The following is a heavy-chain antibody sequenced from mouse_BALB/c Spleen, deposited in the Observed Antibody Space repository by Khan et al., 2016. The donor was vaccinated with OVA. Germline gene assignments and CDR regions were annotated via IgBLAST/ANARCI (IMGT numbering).Heavy chain of an antibody. CDR2: ISYSGST. CDR3: ARDGSRYNYAMDY. D-gene: IGHD2-3*01. Sequence: EVQLVESGPGLVKPSQSLSLTCTVTGYSITSDYARNWIRQFPGNKLEWMGYISYSGSTYYNPALKSRISITRDTSKNQFFLQLNTVTTEDTATYYCARDGSRYNYAMDYWGQGTSVTVSS. CDR1: GYSITSDYA. J-gene: IGHJ4*01. V-gene: IGHV3-2*02.